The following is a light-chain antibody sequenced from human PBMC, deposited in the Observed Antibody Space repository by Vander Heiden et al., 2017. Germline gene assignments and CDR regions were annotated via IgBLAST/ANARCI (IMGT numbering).Light chain of an antibody. CDR2: KDS. CDR3: QYADSSGTYGV. CDR1: ALPKQY. Sequence: SYELTQPPSVSVAPGKTARITCSGDALPKQYAYWYQQKPVQVPLLGILKDSERPSGIPERFACSSSGTTVNSNISGVQAEDRADYSGQYADSSGTYGVFGGGTKLTVL. J-gene: IGLJ2*01. V-gene: IGLV3-25*03.